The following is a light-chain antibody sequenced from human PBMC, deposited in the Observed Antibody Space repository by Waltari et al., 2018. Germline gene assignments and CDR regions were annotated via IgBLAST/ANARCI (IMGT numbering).Light chain of an antibody. J-gene: IGKJ4*01. CDR2: TPS. CDR1: PTIYKY. V-gene: IGKV1-39*01. Sequence: NVTVTCRASPTIYKYLNWYQLKPGKPPSHLIHTPSSLQGDVLPTFSGGASSSQFALSIASVQPGDSATYYCPQSFSMPPTFGGGTKVEI. CDR3: PQSFSMPPT.